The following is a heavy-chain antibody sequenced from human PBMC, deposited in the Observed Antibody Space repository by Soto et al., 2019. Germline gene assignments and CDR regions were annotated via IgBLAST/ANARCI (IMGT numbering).Heavy chain of an antibody. V-gene: IGHV3-11*04. CDR2: ISSSGSTI. D-gene: IGHD3-10*01. CDR1: GFTVSNNY. Sequence: GGSLRLSCAVSGFTVSNNYMSWVRQAPGKGLERVSYISSSGSTIYYADSVKGRFTISRDNAKNSLYLQMNSLRAEDTAVYYCARLPPDSYYGSGTYCDFWGQGTLVTVSS. CDR3: ARLPPDSYYGSGTYCDF. J-gene: IGHJ4*02.